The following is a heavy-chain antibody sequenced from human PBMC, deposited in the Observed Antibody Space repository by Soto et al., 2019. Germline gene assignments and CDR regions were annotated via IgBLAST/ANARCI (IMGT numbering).Heavy chain of an antibody. CDR2: ISGNGGST. CDR1: GFTFSTYP. J-gene: IGHJ4*02. V-gene: IGHV3-64*01. Sequence: EVQLVESGGNLAQPGGSLRLSCAASGFTFSTYPMHWVRQGPGTGLEYVAGISGNGGSTHYANSVKGRFTISRDYSKRTLYPQMGSLSAEDMAVSYCARDYCPGGVCYTIFDSWGKGTMVTASS. CDR3: ARDYCPGGVCYTIFDS. D-gene: IGHD2-8*02.